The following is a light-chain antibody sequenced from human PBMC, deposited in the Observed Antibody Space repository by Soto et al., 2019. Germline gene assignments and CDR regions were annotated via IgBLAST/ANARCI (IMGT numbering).Light chain of an antibody. CDR3: QQYGDSPRGT. J-gene: IGKJ4*01. CDR2: DAS. V-gene: IGKV3D-20*01. CDR1: QTVSSTY. Sequence: EVVLTESPATLSLSPGERATLSCGASQTVSSTYLAWYQPKPGLAPRLLIYDASTSPTGSLDRFRGSGSGTGFTLAISRLEPEDVAVYYCQQYGDSPRGTFGGGTKVEIK.